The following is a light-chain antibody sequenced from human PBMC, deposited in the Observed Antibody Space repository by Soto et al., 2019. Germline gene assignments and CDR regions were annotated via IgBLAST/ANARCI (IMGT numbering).Light chain of an antibody. Sequence: EIVMTQSPATLSVSPGERATLSCRASQSVSSNLAWYQQKPGQAPRLLIYGASTRATGIPARFSGSEAGTEFTRTISRLKAEEFAVYDGQQYNNWRTFGQGTKVEIK. CDR3: QQYNNWRT. J-gene: IGKJ1*01. CDR1: QSVSSN. V-gene: IGKV3-15*01. CDR2: GAS.